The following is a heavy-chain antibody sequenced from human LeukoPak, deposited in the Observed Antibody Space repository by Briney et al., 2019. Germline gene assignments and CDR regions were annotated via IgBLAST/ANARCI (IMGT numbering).Heavy chain of an antibody. CDR3: ARALATIETPLGY. CDR2: ISAYNGNT. D-gene: IGHD5-12*01. J-gene: IGHJ4*02. Sequence: ASVKVSCKASGYTFTGYYMHWVRQAPGQGLEWMGWISAYNGNTNYAQKLQGRVTMTTDTSTSTAYMELRSLRSDDTAVYYCARALATIETPLGYWGQGTLVTVSS. V-gene: IGHV1-18*04. CDR1: GYTFTGYY.